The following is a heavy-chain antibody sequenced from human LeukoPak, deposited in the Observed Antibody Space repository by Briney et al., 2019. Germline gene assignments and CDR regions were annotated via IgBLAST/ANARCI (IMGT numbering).Heavy chain of an antibody. J-gene: IGHJ4*02. Sequence: ASVKVSCKASGYTFTSYYMHWVRQAPGQALEWMGWITPFNGNTNYAQKFQDRVTITRDRSMSTAYMELSSLRSEDTAMYYCASSRGFSELFDYWGQGTLVTVSS. CDR2: ITPFNGNT. D-gene: IGHD1-14*01. CDR3: ASSRGFSELFDY. CDR1: GYTFTSYY. V-gene: IGHV1-45*02.